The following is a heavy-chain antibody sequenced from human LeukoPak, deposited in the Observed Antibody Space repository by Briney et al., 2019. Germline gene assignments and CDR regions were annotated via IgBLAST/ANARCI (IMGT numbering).Heavy chain of an antibody. CDR2: ISYDGSKK. V-gene: IGHV3-30*18. D-gene: IGHD5-18*01. J-gene: IGHJ4*02. CDR1: GFTFSSYG. CDR3: AKDTAGYTYGFGYFDY. Sequence: GGSLRLSCAASGFTFSSYGMYWVRQAPGKGLEWMAVISYDGSKKYYEDSVKGRFTVSRDNSKNTLYLQMNSLRAEDTAVYYCAKDTAGYTYGFGYFDYWGEGTLVTVSS.